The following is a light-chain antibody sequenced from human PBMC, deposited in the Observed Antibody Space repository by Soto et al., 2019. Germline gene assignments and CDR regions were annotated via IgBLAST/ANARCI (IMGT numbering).Light chain of an antibody. Sequence: QSALTQPASVSGSRGQSITISCTRTSSDVGSFNFVSWYQQHPGKAPKVMIYEVSKRPSGVSDRFSGSKSGNTASLTISGLLAEDEADYYCCSDAGTSTYVFGTGTKVTVL. V-gene: IGLV2-23*02. CDR3: CSDAGTSTYV. CDR2: EVS. J-gene: IGLJ1*01. CDR1: SSDVGSFNF.